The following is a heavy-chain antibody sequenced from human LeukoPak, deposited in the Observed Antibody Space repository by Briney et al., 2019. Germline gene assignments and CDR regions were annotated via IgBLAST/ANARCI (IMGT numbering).Heavy chain of an antibody. Sequence: SQTLSLTCTVSGGSISSNNYYWSWIRQPPGKGLEWIGYIYYSGSTNYNPSLKSRVTISVDTSKNQFSLKLSSVTAADTAVYYCALGVAVAGSLGYWGQGTLVTVSS. V-gene: IGHV4-61*01. CDR2: IYYSGST. CDR1: GGSISSNNYY. CDR3: ALGVAVAGSLGY. D-gene: IGHD6-19*01. J-gene: IGHJ4*02.